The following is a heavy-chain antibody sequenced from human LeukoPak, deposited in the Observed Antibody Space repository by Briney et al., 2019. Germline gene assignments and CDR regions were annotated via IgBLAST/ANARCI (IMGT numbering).Heavy chain of an antibody. Sequence: GASVKVSCKASGYTFTGYYMHWVRQAPGQGREWMGWINPNSGGTNYAQKFQGRVTMTRDTSISTAYMELSRLRSDDTAVYYCATARLPGSSWYGINDYWGQGTLVTVSS. CDR2: INPNSGGT. CDR3: ATARLPGSSWYGINDY. J-gene: IGHJ4*02. D-gene: IGHD6-13*01. V-gene: IGHV1-2*02. CDR1: GYTFTGYY.